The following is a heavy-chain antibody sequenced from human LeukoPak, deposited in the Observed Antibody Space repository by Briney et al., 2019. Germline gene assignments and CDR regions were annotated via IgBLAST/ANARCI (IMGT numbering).Heavy chain of an antibody. CDR3: ARAEWSSPPVS. J-gene: IGHJ5*02. CDR1: GGSISSGGYS. CDR2: IYYSGST. Sequence: PSQTLSLTCAVSGGSISSGGYSWRWIRQPPGKGLEWIGYIYYSGSTYYNPSLKSRVTISVDTSKNQFSLKLSSVTAADTAVYYCARAEWSSPPVSWGQGTRVTVSS. V-gene: IGHV4-30-4*07. D-gene: IGHD3-3*01.